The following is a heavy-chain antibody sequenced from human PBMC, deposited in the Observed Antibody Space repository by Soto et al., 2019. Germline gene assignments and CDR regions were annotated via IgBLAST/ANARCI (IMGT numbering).Heavy chain of an antibody. D-gene: IGHD3-10*01. CDR3: ARDGPHYYASRMDV. CDR1: GIPVSSNY. CDR2: LHSGGDT. V-gene: IGHV3-53*04. J-gene: IGHJ6*02. Sequence: EVQLVESGGGLVQPGGSLRLSCVASGIPVSSNYMTWVRQTPGKGLEWVSVLHSGGDTYYANSVKGRFTISRHDSTNTVFLQMNRLTAEDTAVYYCARDGPHYYASRMDVWGQGTTVTVSS.